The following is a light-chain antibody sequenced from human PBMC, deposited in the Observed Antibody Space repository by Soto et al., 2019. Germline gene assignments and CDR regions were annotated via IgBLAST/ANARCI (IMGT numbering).Light chain of an antibody. V-gene: IGKV3-15*01. J-gene: IGKJ2*01. CDR2: GAS. CDR3: QQYNNWPPSYT. Sequence: EIVMTQSPATLSLSPGERATLSCWASESITNNLAWYQQRPGQAPILLIYGASTRATGIPARFSGSGFGTEFTLTINSLQSEDFAVYYCQQYNNWPPSYTFGQGTKLEIK. CDR1: ESITNN.